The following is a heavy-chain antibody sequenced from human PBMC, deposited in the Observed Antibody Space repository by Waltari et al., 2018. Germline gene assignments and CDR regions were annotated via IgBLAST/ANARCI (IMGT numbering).Heavy chain of an antibody. CDR2: SIPIVGTA. J-gene: IGHJ3*02. D-gene: IGHD3-3*01. CDR1: GGTFRSYA. V-gene: IGHV1-69*08. CDR3: ARNYDFWSGYYRSPPNAFDI. Sequence: QVQLVQSGAEVKKPGSSVKVSCKASGGTFRSYAISWVQQPPGQGPQWMGRSIPIVGTANYAQKFQVRVTITADKSTSTAYMELSSLRSEDTAVYYCARNYDFWSGYYRSPPNAFDIWGQGTMVTVSS.